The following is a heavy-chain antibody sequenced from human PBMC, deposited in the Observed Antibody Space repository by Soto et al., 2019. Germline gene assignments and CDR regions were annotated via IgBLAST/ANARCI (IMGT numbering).Heavy chain of an antibody. V-gene: IGHV3-30*18. J-gene: IGHJ6*02. CDR1: GFTFSSHG. D-gene: IGHD1-1*01. CDR3: AKDLGTSGSYGMAV. Sequence: PGGSLRLSCAASGFTFSSHGMHWVRQAPGKELEWVTVISYDGSNKYYVDSVKGRFTISRDNSRNTLYLQMNSLRAEDTAVYYCAKDLGTSGSYGMAVWGQGTTVTVSS. CDR2: ISYDGSNK.